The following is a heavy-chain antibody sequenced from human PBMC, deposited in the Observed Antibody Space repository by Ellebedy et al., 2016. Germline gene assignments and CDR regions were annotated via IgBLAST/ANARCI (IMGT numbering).Heavy chain of an antibody. V-gene: IGHV1-18*01. D-gene: IGHD3-10*01. CDR2: ISAYNGNT. CDR1: GYTFTSYG. Sequence: ASVKVSXKASGYTFTSYGISWVRQAPGQGLEWMGWISAYNGNTNYAQKLQGRVTMTTDTSTSTAYMELRSLRSDDTAVYYCARHPHLWFGENYYYYYYMDVWGKGTTVTVSS. J-gene: IGHJ6*03. CDR3: ARHPHLWFGENYYYYYYMDV.